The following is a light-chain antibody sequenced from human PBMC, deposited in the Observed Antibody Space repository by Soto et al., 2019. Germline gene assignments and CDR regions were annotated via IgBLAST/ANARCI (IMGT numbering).Light chain of an antibody. CDR3: QQRSNWRT. Sequence: EIVLTQSPATLSLSPGERATLSCRASQSVSSYLAWYQQKPGQAPRLLIYDASNRATGIPARFSGSGSGKDFALTIGSLEPEDFEVYYCQQRSNWRTFGQGTKVEIK. CDR1: QSVSSY. J-gene: IGKJ1*01. CDR2: DAS. V-gene: IGKV3-11*01.